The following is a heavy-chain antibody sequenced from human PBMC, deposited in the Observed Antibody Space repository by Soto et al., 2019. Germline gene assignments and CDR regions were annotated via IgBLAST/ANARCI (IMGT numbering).Heavy chain of an antibody. D-gene: IGHD6-13*01. CDR2: IYYSGST. Sequence: SETLSLTCTVSGGSISGYYWSWIRQPPGKGLEWIGYIYYSGSTNYNPSLKSRVTISVDTSKNQFSLKLSSVTAADTAVYYCARLQYSSSWYEVYYFDYWGQGTLVTVSS. CDR1: GGSISGYY. CDR3: ARLQYSSSWYEVYYFDY. V-gene: IGHV4-59*08. J-gene: IGHJ4*02.